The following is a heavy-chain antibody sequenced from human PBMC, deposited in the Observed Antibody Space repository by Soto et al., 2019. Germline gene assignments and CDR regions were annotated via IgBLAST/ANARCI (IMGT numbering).Heavy chain of an antibody. CDR1: GFTFSSYD. CDR3: ERGNYDSYYYYYYMDV. Sequence: EVQLVESGGGLVQPGGSLRLSCAASGFTFSSYDMHWVRQATGKGLEWVSAIGTAGDTYYPGSVKGRFTISRENAKNSLYLQLNSGSAGDTAVYYCERGNYDSYYYYYYMDVWGKGTTVTVSS. V-gene: IGHV3-13*01. J-gene: IGHJ6*03. CDR2: IGTAGDT. D-gene: IGHD4-4*01.